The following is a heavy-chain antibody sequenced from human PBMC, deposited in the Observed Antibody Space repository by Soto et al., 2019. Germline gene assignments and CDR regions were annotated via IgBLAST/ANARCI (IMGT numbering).Heavy chain of an antibody. CDR1: GGSISSSNYY. V-gene: IGHV4-39*01. D-gene: IGHD3-9*01. Sequence: SETLSLTCTVSGGSISSSNYYWGWIRQPPGKGLEWIGSIYYSGSTYYNPSLKNRVTISVDTSKNQFSLKLSSVTAADTAVYFCAIHNVISHYDILTGYYNVDYYYGMDVWGQGTTVTVSS. CDR3: AIHNVISHYDILTGYYNVDYYYGMDV. CDR2: IYYSGST. J-gene: IGHJ6*02.